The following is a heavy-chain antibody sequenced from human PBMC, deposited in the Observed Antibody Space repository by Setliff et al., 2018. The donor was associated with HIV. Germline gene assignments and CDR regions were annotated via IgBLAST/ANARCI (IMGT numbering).Heavy chain of an antibody. CDR1: GGTFSSYS. V-gene: IGHV1-2*02. J-gene: IGHJ4*02. CDR3: AQGAIRDSGSHITAR. CDR2: INPNSGGT. Sequence: GASVKVSCKASGGTFSSYSISWVRQAPGQGLEWMGWINPNSGGTKFAQKFQGRVTMTRDTPISTAYIELSRLRSDDTAVYYCAQGAIRDSGSHITARWGQGTLVTVSS. D-gene: IGHD3-10*01.